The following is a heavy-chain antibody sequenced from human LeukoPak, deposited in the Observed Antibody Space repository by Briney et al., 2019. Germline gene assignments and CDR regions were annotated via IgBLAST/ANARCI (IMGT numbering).Heavy chain of an antibody. Sequence: SGGSLRLSCAASGFTFSGYYMSWIRQAPGKGLEWVSYISSTASMIYYADSVKGRFTISRDNAKSSLYLQMSSLRAEDTAVYYCASESAYSFNLWGQGTLVTVSS. CDR2: ISSTASMI. CDR1: GFTFSGYY. V-gene: IGHV3-11*01. CDR3: ASESAYSFNL. J-gene: IGHJ5*02. D-gene: IGHD5-18*01.